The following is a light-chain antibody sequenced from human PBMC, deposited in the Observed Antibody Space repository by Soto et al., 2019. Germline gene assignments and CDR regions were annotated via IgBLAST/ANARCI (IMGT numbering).Light chain of an antibody. Sequence: QSVLTQPASVSGSPGQSITISCTGTISDVGDYNFVSWYQQHPGKAPKLMIYGVFNRPSGVSSRFSGSKSDNTASLTISGLQPEDEADYYCSSYTAASTLLFGGGTKLTVL. CDR2: GVF. CDR3: SSYTAASTLL. CDR1: ISDVGDYNF. J-gene: IGLJ2*01. V-gene: IGLV2-14*03.